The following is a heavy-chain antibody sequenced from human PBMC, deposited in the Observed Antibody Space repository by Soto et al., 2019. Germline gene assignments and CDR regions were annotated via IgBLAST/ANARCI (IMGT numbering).Heavy chain of an antibody. D-gene: IGHD6-13*01. CDR2: ISGSGGST. CDR1: GFTFSSYA. CDR3: AKDAGDSSSWYWFDP. J-gene: IGHJ5*02. Sequence: GGSLRLSCAASGFTFSSYAMSWVRRAPGKELEWVSAISGSGGSTYYADSVKGRFTISRDNSKNTLYLQMNSLRAEDTAVYYCAKDAGDSSSWYWFDPWGQGTLVTVSS. V-gene: IGHV3-23*01.